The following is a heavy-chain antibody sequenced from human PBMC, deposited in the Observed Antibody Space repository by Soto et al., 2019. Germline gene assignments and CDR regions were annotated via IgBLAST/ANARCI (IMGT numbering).Heavy chain of an antibody. CDR2: LYSGGST. D-gene: IGHD3-10*01. Sequence: EVQLVETGGDLIQPGGSLRLSCVASGLTVSSNYMNWVRQAPGKGLEWVSVLYSGGSTHYAGSVKGRFIISRDNSKNTLYLQMNSLRAEDTAVYYCARDRPGDEGDAFDIWGHGTMVTVSS. V-gene: IGHV3-53*02. J-gene: IGHJ3*02. CDR3: ARDRPGDEGDAFDI. CDR1: GLTVSSNY.